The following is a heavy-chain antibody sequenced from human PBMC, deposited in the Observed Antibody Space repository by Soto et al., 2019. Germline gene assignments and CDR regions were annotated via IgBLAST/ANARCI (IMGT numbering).Heavy chain of an antibody. V-gene: IGHV1-46*03. Sequence: ASVKVSCKASGYTFSSYYMNWVRQAPGQGLEWLGIINPSGGYTTYAQRFLGRVTMTSDTSTSTVHMELGSLTSEDTAVYYCARPSYSTSRYYGLDVWGQGTTVTVSS. CDR1: GYTFSSYY. CDR3: ARPSYSTSRYYGLDV. J-gene: IGHJ6*02. D-gene: IGHD6-6*01. CDR2: INPSGGYT.